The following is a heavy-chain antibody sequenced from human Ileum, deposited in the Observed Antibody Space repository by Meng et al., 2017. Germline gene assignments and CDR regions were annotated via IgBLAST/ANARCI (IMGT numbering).Heavy chain of an antibody. CDR1: GFIVSRTF. J-gene: IGHJ4*02. Sequence: VVLVASGGGLFQPGGSLSLSCAASGFIVSRTFMAWVRQAPGKGLEWVSIIHSGGNTYYADSVKGRFTISRDNSKNTVYLQMNSLRAEDTAIYYCASGHLDYWGQGTLVTVSS. V-gene: IGHV3-53*01. CDR3: ASGHLDY. CDR2: IHSGGNT.